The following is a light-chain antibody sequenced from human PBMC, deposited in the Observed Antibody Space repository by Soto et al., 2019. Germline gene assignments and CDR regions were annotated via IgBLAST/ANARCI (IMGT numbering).Light chain of an antibody. J-gene: IGKJ1*01. CDR1: QSVSSNY. CDR3: QQYNNWPPVWT. CDR2: GAS. V-gene: IGKV3-20*01. Sequence: EIVMTQSPGTLSLSPGETATLSCRASQSVSSNYVAWFHQKPGQAPRLLIYGASSRATGVPDRFSGSGSGTDFTLTISRLESEDFAVYYCQQYNNWPPVWTFGQGTKVDIK.